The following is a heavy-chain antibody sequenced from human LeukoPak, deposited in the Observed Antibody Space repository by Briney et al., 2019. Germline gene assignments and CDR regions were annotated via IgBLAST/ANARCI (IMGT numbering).Heavy chain of an antibody. D-gene: IGHD4-17*01. CDR3: ARQGYGDYFDY. Sequence: GESLKISCKGSGYRFPIYWIGWVRQMPGKGLEWMGIIYPGDSDTRYSPSFQGQVSISVDKSIDTAFLQWSSLKASDTAMYYCARQGYGDYFDYWGQGTLVTVSS. V-gene: IGHV5-51*01. J-gene: IGHJ4*02. CDR1: GYRFPIYW. CDR2: IYPGDSDT.